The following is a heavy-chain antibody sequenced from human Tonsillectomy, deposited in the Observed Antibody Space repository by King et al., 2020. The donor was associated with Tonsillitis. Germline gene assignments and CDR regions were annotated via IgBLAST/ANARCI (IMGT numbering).Heavy chain of an antibody. V-gene: IGHV1-2*02. CDR3: ARESGYPYGSSGALDN. CDR2: INPKSGGT. J-gene: IGHJ3*02. CDR1: GYTYIGYY. Sequence: QLVQSGAEVKKPGASVKVSCKASGYTYIGYYMHWVRQAPGQGLEWMGWINPKSGGTDYAQKFQGRVTMTRDTSINTAYMELSRLRSDDTAVYYCARESGYPYGSSGALDNWGQGTMVTVSS. D-gene: IGHD3-22*01.